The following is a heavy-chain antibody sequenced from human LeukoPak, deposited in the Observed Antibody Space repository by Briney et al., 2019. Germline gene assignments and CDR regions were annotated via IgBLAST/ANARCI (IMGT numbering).Heavy chain of an antibody. Sequence: GGSLRLSCAASGFTFSSYGMHWVRQAPGKGLEWVAVISYDGSNKYYADSVKGRFTISRDNSKNTLYLQMNSLRAEDTAVYYCATTVVTPAFDYWGQGTLVTVSS. D-gene: IGHD4-23*01. CDR2: ISYDGSNK. V-gene: IGHV3-30*03. J-gene: IGHJ4*02. CDR3: ATTVVTPAFDY. CDR1: GFTFSSYG.